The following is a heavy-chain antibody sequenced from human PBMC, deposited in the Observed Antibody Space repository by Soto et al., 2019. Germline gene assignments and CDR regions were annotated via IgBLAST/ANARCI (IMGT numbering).Heavy chain of an antibody. D-gene: IGHD5-18*01. CDR3: ARGLSGYSYGYYFDS. J-gene: IGHJ4*02. CDR1: GGSISGYY. V-gene: IGHV4-59*01. CDR2: IYYSGST. Sequence: SETLSLTCTVSGGSISGYYWSWIRQPPGKGLEWIGYIYYSGSTNYNPSLKSRVTISVDTSKNQLSLKLSSVTAADTAVYYCARGLSGYSYGYYFDSWGQGTLVTVSS.